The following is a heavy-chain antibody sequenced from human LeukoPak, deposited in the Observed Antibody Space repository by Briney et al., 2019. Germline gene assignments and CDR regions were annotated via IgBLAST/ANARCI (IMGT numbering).Heavy chain of an antibody. CDR2: INPNSGGT. CDR1: GYTFTGYY. J-gene: IGHJ3*02. CDR3: ARRSLGWLSKKWGFDDAFDI. V-gene: IGHV1-2*04. D-gene: IGHD3-3*01. Sequence: ASVKVSCKASGYTFTGYYMHWVRQAPGQGLEWMGWINPNSGGTNYAQKFQGWVTMTRDTSISTAYMELSRLRSDDTAVYYCARRSLGWLSKKWGFDDAFDIWGQGTMVTVSS.